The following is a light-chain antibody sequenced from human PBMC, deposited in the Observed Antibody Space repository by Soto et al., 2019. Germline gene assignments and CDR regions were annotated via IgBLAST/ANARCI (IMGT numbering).Light chain of an antibody. Sequence: DIQMTQSPSTLSAYVGDRVTITCRASQSISSWLAWYQQKPGKAPKLMINDASSLESGDPSRISGSGSGTEFTLTISSLQPDDFATYYCQQYNSYSWTFGQGTKV. V-gene: IGKV1-5*01. CDR2: DAS. CDR3: QQYNSYSWT. CDR1: QSISSW. J-gene: IGKJ1*01.